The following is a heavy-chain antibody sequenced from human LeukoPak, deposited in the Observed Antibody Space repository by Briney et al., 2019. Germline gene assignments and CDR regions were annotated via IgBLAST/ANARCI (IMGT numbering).Heavy chain of an antibody. CDR3: AKHSSGYWSSFDY. Sequence: GGSLRLSCAASGFTFDDYAMHWVRQAPGKGLEWVSVIYSGGSTYYADSVKGRFTISRDNSKNTLYLQMNSLRAEDTAVYYCAKHSSGYWSSFDYWGQGTLVTVSS. J-gene: IGHJ4*02. D-gene: IGHD3-22*01. CDR2: IYSGGST. V-gene: IGHV3-66*01. CDR1: GFTFDDYA.